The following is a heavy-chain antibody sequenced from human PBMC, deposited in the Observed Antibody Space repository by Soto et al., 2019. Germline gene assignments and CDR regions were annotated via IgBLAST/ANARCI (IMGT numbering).Heavy chain of an antibody. CDR1: GFTFSDYY. CDR3: ARDPGIYYGMDV. V-gene: IGHV3-11*01. J-gene: IGHJ6*02. CDR2: ISSGGITI. Sequence: QVQLVESGGGLVKPGWSLRLSCAASGFTFSDYYMTWIRQVPGKGLEWLSYISSGGITIYYADSVKGRFTVSRDNAKNSMYLQMNNLRVEDTAVYYCARDPGIYYGMDVWGQGTTVTVSS.